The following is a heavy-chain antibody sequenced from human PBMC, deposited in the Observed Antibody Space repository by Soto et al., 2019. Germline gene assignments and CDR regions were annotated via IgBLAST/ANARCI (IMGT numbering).Heavy chain of an antibody. V-gene: IGHV3-23*01. CDR1: GFTFSSYA. CDR2: ISGSGGST. Sequence: GGSLRLSCSASGFTFSSYAMSWVRQDPGKGLEWVSAISGSGGSTYYADSVKGRFTISRDNSKNTLYLQMNSLRAEDTAVYYCAKWVLQQWLASFDYWGQGTLVTVSS. CDR3: AKWVLQQWLASFDY. D-gene: IGHD6-19*01. J-gene: IGHJ4*02.